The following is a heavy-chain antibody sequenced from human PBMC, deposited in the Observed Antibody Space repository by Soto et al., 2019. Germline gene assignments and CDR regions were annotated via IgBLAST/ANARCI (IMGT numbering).Heavy chain of an antibody. V-gene: IGHV3-33*01. D-gene: IGHD3-10*01. CDR1: GFTFSSYG. Sequence: QVQLVESGGGVVQPGRSLRLSCAASGFTFSSYGMHWVRQAPGKGLEWVAVIWYDGTNKYYADSVKGRFTISRDNSKNTLDLQMNSLRAEDTAVYYCARGGSGSYHVDYWGQGALVTVSS. CDR3: ARGGSGSYHVDY. J-gene: IGHJ4*02. CDR2: IWYDGTNK.